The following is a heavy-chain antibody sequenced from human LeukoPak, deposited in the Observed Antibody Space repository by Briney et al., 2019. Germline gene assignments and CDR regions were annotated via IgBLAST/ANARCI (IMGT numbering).Heavy chain of an antibody. J-gene: IGHJ4*02. Sequence: PSETLSLTRTVSGGSISSGGFHWSWIRQPAGKGLEWIGRFFISGSTNYNPSLKSRVTISVDTSKNQFSLRLSSVTAADTAVYYCARGAMVRALADWGQGTLVTVSS. CDR2: FFISGST. CDR1: GGSISSGGFH. V-gene: IGHV4-61*02. D-gene: IGHD3-10*01. CDR3: ARGAMVRALAD.